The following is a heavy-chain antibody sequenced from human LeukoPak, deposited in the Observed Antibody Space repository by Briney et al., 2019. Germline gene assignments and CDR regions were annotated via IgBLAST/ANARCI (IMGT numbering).Heavy chain of an antibody. Sequence: PGGSLRLSCAASGFTFSSYGMNWVRQAPGKGLEWVSSISSSSYIYSADSVKGRFTISRDNARNSLYLRMNSLRAEDTAVYYCARDPGAYSSSPIDYWGQGTLVTVSS. CDR1: GFTFSSYG. CDR2: ISSSSYI. V-gene: IGHV3-21*01. D-gene: IGHD6-6*01. J-gene: IGHJ4*02. CDR3: ARDPGAYSSSPIDY.